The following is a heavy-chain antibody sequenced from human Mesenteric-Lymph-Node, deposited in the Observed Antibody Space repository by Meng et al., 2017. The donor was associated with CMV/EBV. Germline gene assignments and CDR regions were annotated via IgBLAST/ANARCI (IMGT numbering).Heavy chain of an antibody. Sequence: SETLSLTCTVSGGSISTFYWSWIRQSPGKGLEWIGYIYYSANTNYNPSLKSRVTISLDTAKNQFSLKLRSVTAADTAVYYCARFPYYFDYWGQGTLVTVSS. J-gene: IGHJ4*02. CDR1: GGSISTFY. CDR2: IYYSANT. CDR3: ARFPYYFDY. V-gene: IGHV4-59*01.